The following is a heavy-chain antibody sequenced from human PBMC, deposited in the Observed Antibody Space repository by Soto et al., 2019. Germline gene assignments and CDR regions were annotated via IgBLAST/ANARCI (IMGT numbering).Heavy chain of an antibody. CDR1: GGSISSGGYY. CDR2: IYYSGST. CDR3: ARGTRGFWSGYPYFDY. Sequence: TLSLTCTVSGGSISSGGYYWSWIRQHPGKGLEWIGYIYYSGSTYYNPSLKSRVTISVDTSKNQFSLKLSSVTAADTAVYYCARGTRGFWSGYPYFDYWGQGTLVTVSS. D-gene: IGHD3-3*01. J-gene: IGHJ4*02. V-gene: IGHV4-31*03.